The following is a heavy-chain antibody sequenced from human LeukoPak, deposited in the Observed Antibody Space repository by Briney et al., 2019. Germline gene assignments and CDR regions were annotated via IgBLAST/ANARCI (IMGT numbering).Heavy chain of an antibody. D-gene: IGHD6-13*01. CDR1: GFTFSRYT. Sequence: PGGSLRLSCAASGFTFSRYTMNWVRQAPGKGLEWVSSISSSSSYIYYADSVKGRFTISRDNAKNSLYLQMNSLRAEDTAVYYCARKSGWYSSSWYGGMNYWGQGTLVTVSS. CDR2: ISSSSSYI. V-gene: IGHV3-21*01. CDR3: ARKSGWYSSSWYGGMNY. J-gene: IGHJ4*02.